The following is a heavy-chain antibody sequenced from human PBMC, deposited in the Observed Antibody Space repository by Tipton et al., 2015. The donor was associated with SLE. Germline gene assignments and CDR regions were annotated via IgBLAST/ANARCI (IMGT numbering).Heavy chain of an antibody. V-gene: IGHV4-39*07. CDR2: ISYSGAT. CDR3: ARDTCSGGSCYYDPAFDI. J-gene: IGHJ3*02. CDR1: GDSISDGDYY. D-gene: IGHD2-15*01. Sequence: TLSLTCTVSGDSISDGDYYWGWIRQPPGKGLEWIASISYSGATYYNPSLKSRVIISLDTSRNHFSLKLSSVTAADTAVYYCARDTCSGGSCYYDPAFDIWGQGTMVTVSS.